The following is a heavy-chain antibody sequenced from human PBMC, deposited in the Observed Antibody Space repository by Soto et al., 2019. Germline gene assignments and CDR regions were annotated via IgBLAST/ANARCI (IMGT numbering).Heavy chain of an antibody. V-gene: IGHV4-59*03. J-gene: IGHJ6*02. CDR1: GASISTYY. Sequence: SSETLSLTCTVSGASISTYYYNWIRQAPGKALEWIGYIYYTGITNYNPSLESRVTISQDTSKNQLSLTMTSVTAADTAVYYCAIIRIENHHYGGRDVWGPGTTVTVSS. CDR3: AIIRIENHHYGGRDV. D-gene: IGHD3-16*01. CDR2: IYYTGIT.